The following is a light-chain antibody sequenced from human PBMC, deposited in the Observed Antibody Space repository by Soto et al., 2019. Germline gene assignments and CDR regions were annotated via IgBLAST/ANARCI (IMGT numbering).Light chain of an antibody. CDR2: GAS. J-gene: IGKJ1*01. V-gene: IGKV3-20*01. CDR3: QQYDTSPRT. CDR1: QSVSSNY. Sequence: EIVLTQSPGTLSLSPGERASLACRASQSVSSNYLAWYQQKRGQAPRLLIYGASSRSTGIPTRFSGSGSGTDFTLTISRLEPGGFAVYYCQQYDTSPRTLGQGNKVEI.